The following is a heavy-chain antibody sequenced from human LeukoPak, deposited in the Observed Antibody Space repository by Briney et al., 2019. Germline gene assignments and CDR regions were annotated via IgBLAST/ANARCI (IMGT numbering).Heavy chain of an antibody. CDR2: IYYSGST. CDR1: GGSISSSSYY. CDR3: ARHRRMGSGINHIDY. J-gene: IGHJ4*02. V-gene: IGHV4-39*01. Sequence: SETLSLTCTVSGGSISSSSYYWGWIRQPPGKGLEWIGGIYYSGSTYYNPSLKSRVTISVDTSKNQFSLKLSSVTAADTAVYYCARHRRMGSGINHIDYWGQGTLVTVSS. D-gene: IGHD3-10*01.